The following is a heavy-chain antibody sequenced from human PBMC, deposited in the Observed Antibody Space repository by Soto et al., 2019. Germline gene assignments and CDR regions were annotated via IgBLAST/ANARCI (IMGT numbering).Heavy chain of an antibody. CDR2: IYYNGNT. Sequence: QVQLQESGPGLVKPSETLSLTCSVSGGSISNHYWSWIRQPPGKGLEWIGYIYYNGNTNYNPSLKCRVTMSVDTSRNQSSLKLTTVTAADTAVYYCTRANWYSEYWGQGTLVTVSS. CDR3: TRANWYSEY. D-gene: IGHD7-27*01. V-gene: IGHV4-59*11. CDR1: GGSISNHY. J-gene: IGHJ4*02.